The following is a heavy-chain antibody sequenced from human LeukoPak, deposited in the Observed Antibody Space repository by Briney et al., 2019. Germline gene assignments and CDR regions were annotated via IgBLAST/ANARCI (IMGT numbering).Heavy chain of an antibody. J-gene: IGHJ6*03. CDR2: IYYSGST. CDR1: GGSISSYY. Sequence: PSETLSLTCTVSGGSISSYYWSWIRQPPGKGLEWIGYIYYSGSTDYNPSPKSRVTISVATSKNQFSLKLSSVTAADTAVYYCARNAMLYYYMDVWGKGTTVTVSS. CDR3: ARNAMLYYYMDV. V-gene: IGHV4-59*01. D-gene: IGHD2-2*01.